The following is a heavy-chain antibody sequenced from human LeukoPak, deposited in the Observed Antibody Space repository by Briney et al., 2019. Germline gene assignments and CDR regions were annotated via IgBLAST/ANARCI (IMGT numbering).Heavy chain of an antibody. Sequence: SETLSLTCTVSGGSISSYYWSWIRQPPGKGLEWIGYIYYSGSTNYNPSLKSRVTISGDTSKNQFSLKLSSVTAADTAVYYCARALYYDFWSGYNNWFDPWGQGTLVTVSS. V-gene: IGHV4-59*01. CDR3: ARALYYDFWSGYNNWFDP. D-gene: IGHD3-3*01. CDR1: GGSISSYY. CDR2: IYYSGST. J-gene: IGHJ5*02.